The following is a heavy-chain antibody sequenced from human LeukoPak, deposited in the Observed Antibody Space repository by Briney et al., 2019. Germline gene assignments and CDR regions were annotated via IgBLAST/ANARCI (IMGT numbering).Heavy chain of an antibody. CDR3: ARAGITWPHYYFDY. Sequence: SETLSLTCAVPGDLLRDSSYYWGWIRQPPGKGLEWIGSVHSYGGTYNHPSLNSRVTMSVDTSKSQFSLSLSSVTAADTAVYYCARAGITWPHYYFDYWGQGTLVTVSS. J-gene: IGHJ4*02. CDR2: VHSYGGT. CDR1: GDLLRDSSYY. V-gene: IGHV4-39*01.